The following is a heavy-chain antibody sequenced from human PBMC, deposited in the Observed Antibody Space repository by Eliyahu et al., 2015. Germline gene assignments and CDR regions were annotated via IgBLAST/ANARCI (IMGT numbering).Heavy chain of an antibody. CDR2: IYHSGST. Sequence: QVQLQESGPGLVKPSETLSLTCAVSGYSISXGYYWGWXRQPPGKGLEWIGSIYHSGSTYYNPSLKSRVTISVDTSKNQFSLKLSSVTAADTAVYYCARGATGTTVGVWFDPWGQGTLVTVSS. V-gene: IGHV4-38-2*01. CDR1: GYSISXGYY. CDR3: ARGATGTTVGVWFDP. D-gene: IGHD1-1*01. J-gene: IGHJ5*02.